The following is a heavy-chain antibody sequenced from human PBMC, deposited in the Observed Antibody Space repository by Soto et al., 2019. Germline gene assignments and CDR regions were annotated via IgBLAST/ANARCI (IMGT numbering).Heavy chain of an antibody. CDR3: ARLNQREWLLLPHPNEVGDV. D-gene: IGHD3-22*01. Sequence: SETLSLTCAVSSGSISSSNWWSWVRQPPRKGLEWIGEIYHSGSTNYNPSLKSRVTISVDKSKNQFSLKLSSVTAADTAVYYCARLNQREWLLLPHPNEVGDVWGKGTTVTVSS. J-gene: IGHJ6*04. CDR2: IYHSGST. V-gene: IGHV4-4*02. CDR1: SGSISSSNW.